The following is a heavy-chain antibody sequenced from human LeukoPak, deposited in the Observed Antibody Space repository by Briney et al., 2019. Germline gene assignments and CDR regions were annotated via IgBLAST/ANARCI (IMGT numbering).Heavy chain of an antibody. J-gene: IGHJ4*02. CDR1: GGSFSGYY. CDR3: ASMGYFDWSSPFDY. D-gene: IGHD3-9*01. Sequence: PSETLSLTCAVYGGSFSGYYWSWIRQPPGKGLEWIGEINHSGSTNYNPSLKSRVTISVDTSKNQLSLKLSSVTAADTAVYYCASMGYFDWSSPFDYWGQGTLVTVSS. V-gene: IGHV4-34*01. CDR2: INHSGST.